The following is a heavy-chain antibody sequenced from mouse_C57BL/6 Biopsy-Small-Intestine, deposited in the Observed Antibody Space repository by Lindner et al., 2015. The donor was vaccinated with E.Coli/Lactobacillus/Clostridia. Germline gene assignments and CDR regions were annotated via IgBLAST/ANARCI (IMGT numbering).Heavy chain of an antibody. Sequence: VQLQESGPELVKPGASVKMSCKASGYSFTAYNIHWVKQSHGKSLEWIGYIDPYNDATNYNQKFKGRATLTVDKSSSTAYMQLNSLTSEDSAVFYCAREAYYGNGYFDYWGQGTTLTVS. CDR1: GYSFTAYN. CDR2: IDPYNDAT. CDR3: AREAYYGNGYFDY. D-gene: IGHD2-10*01. J-gene: IGHJ2*01. V-gene: IGHV1S135*01.